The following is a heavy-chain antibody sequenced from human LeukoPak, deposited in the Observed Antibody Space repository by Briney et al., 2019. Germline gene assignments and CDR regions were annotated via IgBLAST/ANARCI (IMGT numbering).Heavy chain of an antibody. CDR1: GRSMSSSHW. Sequence: SDTLSLTCSLSGRSMSSSHWWSWIRQAPGKGLEWIGAINHSGSTNYNPSLKSRVTISVDTSKNQFSLKLSSVTAADTAVYYCARGRRRYNWKGVGYYFDYWGQGTLVTVSS. CDR2: INHSGST. V-gene: IGHV4-4*02. D-gene: IGHD1-20*01. J-gene: IGHJ4*02. CDR3: ARGRRRYNWKGVGYYFDY.